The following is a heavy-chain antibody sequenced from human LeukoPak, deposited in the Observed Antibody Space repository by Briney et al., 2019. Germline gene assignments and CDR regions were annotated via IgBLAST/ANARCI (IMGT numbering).Heavy chain of an antibody. V-gene: IGHV4-59*08. CDR3: ARGDGEDRFDY. J-gene: IGHJ4*02. Sequence: SETLSLTCTVSGGSISSYYWSWIRQPPGKGLEWIGYIYYSGSTNYNPSLESRVTISVDTSKNQFSLKLSSVTAADTAVYYCARGDGEDRFDYWGQGTLVTVSS. CDR2: IYYSGST. CDR1: GGSISSYY. D-gene: IGHD3-10*01.